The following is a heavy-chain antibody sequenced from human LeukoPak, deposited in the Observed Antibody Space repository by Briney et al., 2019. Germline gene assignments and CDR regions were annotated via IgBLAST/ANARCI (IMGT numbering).Heavy chain of an antibody. CDR3: AKAFRGLREYYYYMDV. CDR1: GFTFSNYG. Sequence: GGSLRLSCAASGFTFSNYGMTWVRQAPGKGLEWVSGISGSAVTTYYGDSVKGRFTISRDNSKNTLYLQMNSLRAEDTAVYYCAKAFRGLREYYYYMDVWGKGTTVTVSS. D-gene: IGHD3-16*01. J-gene: IGHJ6*03. CDR2: ISGSAVTT. V-gene: IGHV3-23*01.